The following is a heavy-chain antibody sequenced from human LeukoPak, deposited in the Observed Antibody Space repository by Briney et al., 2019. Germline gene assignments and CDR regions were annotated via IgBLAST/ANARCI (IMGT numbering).Heavy chain of an antibody. CDR1: GFIFSNDG. D-gene: IGHD3/OR15-3a*01. CDR2: ISSISTYT. V-gene: IGHV3-21*01. J-gene: IGHJ4*02. Sequence: KPGGSLRLSCAASGFIFSNDGMIWVRQAPGKGPEWVSSISSISTYTHYADSVKGRFIISRDNAENSLFLQMNSLRAEDTAVYYCARSHIPHYDFWTASLWGQATLVTVSS. CDR3: ARSHIPHYDFWTASL.